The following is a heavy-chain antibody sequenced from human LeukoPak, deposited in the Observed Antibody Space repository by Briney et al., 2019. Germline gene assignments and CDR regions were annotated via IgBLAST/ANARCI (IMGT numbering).Heavy chain of an antibody. D-gene: IGHD3-16*02. CDR1: GFTFSSYS. CDR3: ATFWGSYRFSFDY. Sequence: GGSLRLSCAASGFTFSSYSMNWVRQAPGGGLEWVSSISGSGGDTYYAESVKGRFTISRDNFKNTLFLQMNSLRAEDTAVYFCATFWGSYRFSFDYWGQGTLVTVSS. J-gene: IGHJ4*02. V-gene: IGHV3-23*01. CDR2: ISGSGGDT.